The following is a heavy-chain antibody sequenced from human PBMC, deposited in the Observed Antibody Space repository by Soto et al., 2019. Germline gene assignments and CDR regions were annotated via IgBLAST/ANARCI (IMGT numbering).Heavy chain of an antibody. J-gene: IGHJ2*01. CDR1: GFTFSSYA. CDR3: TKNPPTIGYWYFDL. CDR2: ITDSGSRT. Sequence: TGGSLRLSCAASGFTFSSYAMSWVRQAPGKGLEWVSAITDSGSRTYYADSVKGRFIISRDNSKSKLYLQMNSLRAEDTALYYCTKNPPTIGYWYFDLWGRGTLVTVSS. V-gene: IGHV3-23*01.